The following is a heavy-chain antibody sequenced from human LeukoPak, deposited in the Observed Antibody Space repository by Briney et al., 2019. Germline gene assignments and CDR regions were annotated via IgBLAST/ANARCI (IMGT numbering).Heavy chain of an antibody. CDR1: GYSISSGYY. J-gene: IGHJ4*02. V-gene: IGHV4-38-2*01. CDR3: ARAWGSESFSSDY. D-gene: IGHD3-10*01. CDR2: MYHSGKT. Sequence: SETLSLTCGVFGYSISSGYYWGWIRQPPGKGLEWIGGMYHSGKTYYNPSLKSRVTISIDTSKNQFSLKVTSVTAADTAVYYCARAWGSESFSSDYWGQGILVTVSS.